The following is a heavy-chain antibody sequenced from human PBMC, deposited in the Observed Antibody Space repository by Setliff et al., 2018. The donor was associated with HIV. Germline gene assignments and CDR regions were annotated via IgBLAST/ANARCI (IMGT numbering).Heavy chain of an antibody. V-gene: IGHV4-61*02. CDR2: IYTSGNTNYNPST. CDR3: TRQSPVAGSGAFDI. CDR1: GDSISSGGYY. Sequence: SETLSLTCTVSGDSISSGGYYWSWIRQPAGQGLEWIGRIYTSGNTNYNPSTNYNPSLKSRITISLETSRDQFSLRVTSVTATDTAVYYCTRQSPVAGSGAFDIWGQGTMVTVSS. D-gene: IGHD6-19*01. J-gene: IGHJ3*02.